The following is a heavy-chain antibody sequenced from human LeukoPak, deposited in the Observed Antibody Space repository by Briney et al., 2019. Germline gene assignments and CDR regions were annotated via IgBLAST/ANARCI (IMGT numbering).Heavy chain of an antibody. CDR1: GYIFTGYY. CDR3: ARASYSGGYY. D-gene: IGHD6-19*01. J-gene: IGHJ4*02. V-gene: IGHV1-2*02. Sequence: ASVKVSCKASGYIFTGYYMHWVQQAPGQGLEWMGWIDPNSGGTNYAQKFQGRVTMTRDTSISTAYMELSSLRSDDTAVYYCARASYSGGYYWGQGTLVTVSS. CDR2: IDPNSGGT.